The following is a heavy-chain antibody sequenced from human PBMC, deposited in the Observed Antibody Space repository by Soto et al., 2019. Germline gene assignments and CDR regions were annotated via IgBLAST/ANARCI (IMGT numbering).Heavy chain of an antibody. CDR3: ARGAKNIYAMDV. J-gene: IGHJ6*02. CDR2: IKFDGSST. Sequence: WGSLRLSCAASGFAFSTYWMHWVRQAPGKGLLWVSRIKFDGSSTYYADSVKGRFTISRDDAKNTLFLQMNGLRVDDTAVYYCARGAKNIYAMDVWGQGTTVTVS. CDR1: GFAFSTYW. V-gene: IGHV3-74*01.